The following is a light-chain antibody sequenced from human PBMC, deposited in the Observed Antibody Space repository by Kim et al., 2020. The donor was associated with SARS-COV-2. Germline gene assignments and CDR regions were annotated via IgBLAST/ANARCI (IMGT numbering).Light chain of an antibody. CDR1: SSDIGGYTF. Sequence: QSALTQPASVSGSPEQSITISCTGTSSDIGGYTFVSWYQQHPGKSPRLLIYDVSNRPSDISKRFSGSKSGDTASLTISGLQADDEAYYYCSSYAGRNTLIFGGGTKLTVL. CDR2: DVS. V-gene: IGLV2-14*03. J-gene: IGLJ2*01. CDR3: SSYAGRNTLI.